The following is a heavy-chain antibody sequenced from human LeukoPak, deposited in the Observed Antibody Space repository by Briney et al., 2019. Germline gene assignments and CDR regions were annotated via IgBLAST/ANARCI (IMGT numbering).Heavy chain of an antibody. CDR1: GFTVSSNY. D-gene: IGHD1-14*01. V-gene: IGHV3-66*01. J-gene: IGHJ3*02. CDR3: ARVTRNDAFDI. CDR2: IYSGTYT. Sequence: PGGSLRLSCVASGFTVSSNYMSWVRQAPGKGLEWVSVIYSGTYTYYADSMKGRFTISRDNSKNMVYLQMNSLRVDVTAVYYCARVTRNDAFDIWGQGTMVTVSS.